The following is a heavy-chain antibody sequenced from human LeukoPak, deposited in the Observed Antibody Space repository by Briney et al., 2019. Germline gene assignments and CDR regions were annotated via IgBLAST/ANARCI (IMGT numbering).Heavy chain of an antibody. CDR3: AKDRFIVGATTLIDY. V-gene: IGHV3-23*01. J-gene: IGHJ4*02. CDR2: ISGSGGST. Sequence: GGSLRLSCAASGFTFSSYAMSWVRQAPGKGLEWVSAISGSGGSTYYADSVKGRFTISRDNSKNTLYPQMNSLRAEDTAVYYCAKDRFIVGATTLIDYWGQGTLVTVSS. CDR1: GFTFSSYA. D-gene: IGHD1-26*01.